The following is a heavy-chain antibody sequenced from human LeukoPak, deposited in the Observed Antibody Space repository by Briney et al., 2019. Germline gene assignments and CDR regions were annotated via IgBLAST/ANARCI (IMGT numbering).Heavy chain of an antibody. J-gene: IGHJ3*02. V-gene: IGHV4-59*08. CDR2: VYHSGST. Sequence: SETLSLTCTVSGGSVSSYYCTWIRQFPGKGLEWIGYVYHSGSTIYNPSLKSRVTISVDTSKNQFSLKLSSVTAADTAVYYCARHHYGDYRDAFDIWGQGTMVTGSS. CDR3: ARHHYGDYRDAFDI. D-gene: IGHD4-17*01. CDR1: GGSVSSYY.